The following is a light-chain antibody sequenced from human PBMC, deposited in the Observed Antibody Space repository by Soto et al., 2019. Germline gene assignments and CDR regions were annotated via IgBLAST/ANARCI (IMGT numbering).Light chain of an antibody. V-gene: IGLV1-40*01. J-gene: IGLJ1*01. Sequence: QSVLTQPPSVSGAPGQRVTISCSGGSSNLAAGYDVHWYQQLPGAAPKLLIYANSNRPSGVPDRFSGSKSGTSASLAITGLQAEDEAEYYCQSYDSSLSAYVFGTGTKLTVL. CDR1: SSNLAAGYD. CDR3: QSYDSSLSAYV. CDR2: ANS.